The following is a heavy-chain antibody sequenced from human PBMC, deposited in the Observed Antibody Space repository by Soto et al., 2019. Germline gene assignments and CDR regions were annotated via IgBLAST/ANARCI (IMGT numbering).Heavy chain of an antibody. D-gene: IGHD4-17*01. J-gene: IGHJ4*02. CDR3: ARVPTVVTTGYYFDY. CDR1: GFTFSSYA. CDR2: ISYDGSNK. V-gene: IGHV3-30-3*01. Sequence: QVQLVESGGGVVQPGRSLRLSCAASGFTFSSYAMHWVRQAPGKGLEWVAVISYDGSNKYYADSVKGRFTISRDNSKNTLYLQMNSLRAEDTAVYYCARVPTVVTTGYYFDYWGQGTLVTVSS.